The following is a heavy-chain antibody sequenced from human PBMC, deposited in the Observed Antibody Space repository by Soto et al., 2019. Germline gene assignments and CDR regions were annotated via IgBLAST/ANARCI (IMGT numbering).Heavy chain of an antibody. Sequence: GASVKVSCKASGYTFTSYAMHWVRQAPGQRLEWMGWINAGNGNTKYSQKFQGRVTITRDTSASTAYMELSSLRSEDTAVYYCARELGTPITYYYGSGSYSDYYYYYYMDVLGKGTTLTVSS. J-gene: IGHJ6*03. V-gene: IGHV1-3*01. CDR1: GYTFTSYA. D-gene: IGHD3-10*01. CDR2: INAGNGNT. CDR3: ARELGTPITYYYGSGSYSDYYYYYYMDV.